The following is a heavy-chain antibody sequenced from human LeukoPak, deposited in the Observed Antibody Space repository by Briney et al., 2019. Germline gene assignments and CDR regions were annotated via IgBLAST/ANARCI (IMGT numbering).Heavy chain of an antibody. CDR1: GFSVSSSY. V-gene: IGHV3-66*02. CDR2: MYIGGNT. J-gene: IGHJ4*02. D-gene: IGHD2-8*01. Sequence: GGSLRLSCAASGFSVSSSYMAWVRQAPGKGLEWGSIMYIGGNTFHADSVKGRFTISRDNSKNTLYLQMNSLTAEDTAVYYCARGYCYNGYCPFAFDSWGQGTLVTVSS. CDR3: ARGYCYNGYCPFAFDS.